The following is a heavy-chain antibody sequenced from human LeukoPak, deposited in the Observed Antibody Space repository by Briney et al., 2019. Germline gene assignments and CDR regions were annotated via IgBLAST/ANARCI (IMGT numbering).Heavy chain of an antibody. CDR2: ISHDGSNK. CDR3: AKVRWGSDNALDS. D-gene: IGHD3-16*01. J-gene: IGHJ4*02. Sequence: GGSLRLSCAASGFPFSDYGMYWVRQAPGKGLEWLAVISHDGSNKHYADSVKGRITISRDNSMNTLYLQMNGLTAEDTAVYYCAKVRWGSDNALDSWGQGTLVTGSS. V-gene: IGHV3-30*18. CDR1: GFPFSDYG.